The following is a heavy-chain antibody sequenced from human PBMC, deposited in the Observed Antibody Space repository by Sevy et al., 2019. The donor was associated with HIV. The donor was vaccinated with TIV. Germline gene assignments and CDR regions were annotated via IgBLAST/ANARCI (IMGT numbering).Heavy chain of an antibody. V-gene: IGHV3-23*01. CDR2: IRGSGGST. D-gene: IGHD6-13*01. Sequence: GGSLRLSCAASGFTFSSYAMSWVRQAPGKGLEWVSAIRGSGGSTDYADSVKGRFTISRDNSKNTLYLQMNSLRAEDTAVYYCAKMARRAFSSWLDYWGQGTLVTVSS. CDR3: AKMARRAFSSWLDY. J-gene: IGHJ4*02. CDR1: GFTFSSYA.